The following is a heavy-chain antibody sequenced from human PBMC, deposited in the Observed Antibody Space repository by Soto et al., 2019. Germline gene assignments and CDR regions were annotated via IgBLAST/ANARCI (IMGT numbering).Heavy chain of an antibody. Sequence: SETLSLTSTVSGGSISSGGYYWSWIRQHPGKGLEWIGYIYYSGSTYYNPSLKSRVTISVDTSKNQFSLKLSSVTAADTAVYYCARGTGYYSNLGYYYYYGMDVWGQGTTVTVSS. CDR2: IYYSGST. J-gene: IGHJ6*02. CDR1: GGSISSGGYY. V-gene: IGHV4-31*03. CDR3: ARGTGYYSNLGYYYYYGMDV. D-gene: IGHD4-4*01.